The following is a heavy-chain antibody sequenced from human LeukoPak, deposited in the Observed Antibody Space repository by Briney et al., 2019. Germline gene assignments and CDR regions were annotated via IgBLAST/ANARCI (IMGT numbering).Heavy chain of an antibody. CDR3: ARDLICSGGSCYSDY. CDR1: EFTFSSYA. Sequence: PGGSLRLSCAASEFTFSSYAMHWVRQAPGKGLEWVSGIYGGGGTYYADSVKGRFSISRDNSKNTLYLQMNSLRTEDTAVYSCARDLICSGGSCYSDYWGQGTLVTVSS. CDR2: IYGGGGT. J-gene: IGHJ4*02. V-gene: IGHV3-53*01. D-gene: IGHD2-15*01.